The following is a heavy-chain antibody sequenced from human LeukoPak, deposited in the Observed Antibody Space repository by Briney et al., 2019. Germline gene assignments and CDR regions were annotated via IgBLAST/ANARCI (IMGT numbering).Heavy chain of an antibody. CDR1: GGTFSSYA. CDR3: ATEGAMVRGYYYYYMDV. D-gene: IGHD3-10*01. CDR2: IIPIFGTA. Sequence: SVKVSCKASGGTFSSYAISWVRQAPGQGLEWMGGIIPIFGTANYAQKFQGRVTMTEDTSTDTAYMELSSLRSEDTAVYYCATEGAMVRGYYYYYMDVWGKGTTVTISS. V-gene: IGHV1-69*06. J-gene: IGHJ6*03.